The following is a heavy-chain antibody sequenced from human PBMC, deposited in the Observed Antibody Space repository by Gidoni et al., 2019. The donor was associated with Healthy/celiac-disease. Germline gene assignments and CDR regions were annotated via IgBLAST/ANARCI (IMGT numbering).Heavy chain of an antibody. Sequence: QVQLVESGGGVVQPGRSLRRACAASGFTFRSYGMHWVRQAPGKGLEWVAFISYDGSNKYYADSVKGRFTISRDNSKNTLYLQMNSLRAEDTAVFYCAREGPYPYWGQGTLVTVSS. CDR1: GFTFRSYG. CDR2: ISYDGSNK. J-gene: IGHJ4*02. CDR3: AREGPYPY. V-gene: IGHV3-30*03. D-gene: IGHD2-21*01.